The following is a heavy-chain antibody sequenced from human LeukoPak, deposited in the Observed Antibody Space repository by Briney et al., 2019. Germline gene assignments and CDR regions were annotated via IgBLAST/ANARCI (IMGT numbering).Heavy chain of an antibody. Sequence: GGSLRLSCAASGFTFSSYEMNWVRQAPGKGLEWVSYISSSGSTIYYADSVKGRFTISRDNAKNSLYLQMNSLRAEDTAVYYCAREHYYGSGSYESNYGMDVWGQGTTVTVSS. V-gene: IGHV3-48*03. CDR2: ISSSGSTI. D-gene: IGHD3-10*01. CDR1: GFTFSSYE. CDR3: AREHYYGSGSYESNYGMDV. J-gene: IGHJ6*02.